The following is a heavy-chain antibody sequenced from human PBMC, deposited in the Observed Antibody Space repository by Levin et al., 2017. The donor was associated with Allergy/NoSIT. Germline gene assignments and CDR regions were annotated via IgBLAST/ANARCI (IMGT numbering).Heavy chain of an antibody. J-gene: IGHJ5*01. CDR2: LYYSGST. CDR3: ARDQGSSGWYGWIDS. V-gene: IGHV4-59*01. CDR1: GDSISSTH. Sequence: SQTLSLTCTVSGDSISSTHWNWLRQPPGKELEWIGCLYYSGSTKYNPSLKSRVTISVDATKNQFSLKLSSVTAADTAVYYCARDQGSSGWYGWIDSWGQGTLVTVSS. D-gene: IGHD6-19*01.